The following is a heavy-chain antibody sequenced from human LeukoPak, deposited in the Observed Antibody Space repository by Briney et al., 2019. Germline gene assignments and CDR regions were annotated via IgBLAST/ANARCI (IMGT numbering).Heavy chain of an antibody. CDR1: GYSISSGYY. D-gene: IGHD6-13*01. CDR2: IYHSRST. CDR3: ARSPQRAAAGPRRRLKYYFDY. J-gene: IGHJ4*02. V-gene: IGHV4-38-2*02. Sequence: SETLSLTCTISGYSISSGYYWGWIRQPPWKGLEGIGSIYHSRSTYSNPSLKTRVTISVATSKNQFSLKLSYVTAADPAVYYCARSPQRAAAGPRRRLKYYFDYWGQGTLVTVSS.